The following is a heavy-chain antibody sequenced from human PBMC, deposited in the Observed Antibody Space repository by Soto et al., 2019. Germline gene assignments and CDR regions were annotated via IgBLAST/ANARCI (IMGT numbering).Heavy chain of an antibody. Sequence: QVQLVQSGAEVKKPGASVKVSCKASGYTFTSYGISWVRQAPGQGLEWMGWISAYKGNTNYAQKLQGRVTMTTDTYTSTAYMELRSLRSDDTAVYDCARDGAAAALADDAFDIWGQGTMVTVSS. V-gene: IGHV1-18*01. D-gene: IGHD6-13*01. CDR2: ISAYKGNT. CDR1: GYTFTSYG. CDR3: ARDGAAAALADDAFDI. J-gene: IGHJ3*02.